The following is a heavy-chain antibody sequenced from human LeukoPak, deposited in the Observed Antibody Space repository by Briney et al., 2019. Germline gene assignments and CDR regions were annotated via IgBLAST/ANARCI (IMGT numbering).Heavy chain of an antibody. CDR1: GFTFNNYA. D-gene: IGHD3-10*01. J-gene: IGHJ4*02. CDR2: ISVGGDTT. CDR3: AKDFFYYGSGTPSTFDY. Sequence: PGGSLRLSCAASGFTFNNYAMSWVRQAPGKGLEWVSGISVGGDTTYYADSVKGRFTISRDNSKNTIYLQMDSLRAEDTAIYNCAKDFFYYGSGTPSTFDYWGQGTPVTVSS. V-gene: IGHV3-23*01.